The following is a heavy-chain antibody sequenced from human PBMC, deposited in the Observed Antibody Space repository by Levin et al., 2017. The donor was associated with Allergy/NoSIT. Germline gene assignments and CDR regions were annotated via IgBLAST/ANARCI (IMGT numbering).Heavy chain of an antibody. D-gene: IGHD2-2*01. Sequence: GGSLRLSCVASGLSLSDHEMNWVRQAPGKGLEWVSFSSSGGSTSWYADSVKGRFTISRDNAKNSLYLQMNSLRDDDTALYYCAREILTAVQFYCGMDLWGQVTTVTLSS. CDR1: GLSLSDHE. J-gene: IGHJ6*02. V-gene: IGHV3-48*03. CDR3: AREILTAVQFYCGMDL. CDR2: SSSGGSTS.